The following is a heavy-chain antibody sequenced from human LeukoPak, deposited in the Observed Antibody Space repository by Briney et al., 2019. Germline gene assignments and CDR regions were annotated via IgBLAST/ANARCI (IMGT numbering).Heavy chain of an antibody. V-gene: IGHV5-51*01. D-gene: IGHD3-9*01. CDR2: IYPGDSDT. CDR3: ARQPQQLLTGFYGMDV. CDR1: GYSFTSYW. Sequence: GESLKISCKGSGYSFTSYWIGWVRQMPGKGLEWMGIIYPGDSDTRYSPSFQGQVTISADKSISTAYLQWSSLKASDTAMYYCARQPQQLLTGFYGMDVWGQGTTVTVSS. J-gene: IGHJ6*02.